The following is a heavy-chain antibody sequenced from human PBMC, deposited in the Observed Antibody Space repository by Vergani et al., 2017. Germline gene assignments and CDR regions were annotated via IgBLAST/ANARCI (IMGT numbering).Heavy chain of an antibody. CDR2: MNPNSGNT. Sequence: QVQLVQSGAEVKTPGASVKVSCKASGYTFTSYDINWVRQATGQGLEWMGWMNPNSGNTGYAQKFQGRVTMTRNTSISTAYMELSSLRSEDTAVYYCTRGYSYGRQGNYYYGMDVWGQGTTVTVSS. CDR1: GYTFTSYD. J-gene: IGHJ6*02. CDR3: TRGYSYGRQGNYYYGMDV. V-gene: IGHV1-8*01. D-gene: IGHD5-18*01.